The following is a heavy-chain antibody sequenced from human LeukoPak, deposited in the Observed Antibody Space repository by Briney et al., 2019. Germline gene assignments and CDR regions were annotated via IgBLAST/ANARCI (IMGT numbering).Heavy chain of an antibody. CDR2: IYTSGST. V-gene: IGHV4-4*07. J-gene: IGHJ6*03. CDR3: ARVRYYYGSGSSYYYYMDV. Sequence: PSETLSLTCTVSGVSITTYYWSWIRQPAGKGLEWIGRIYTSGSTNYNPSLKSRVTMSVDTSKNQFSLKLSSVTAADTAVYYCARVRYYYGSGSSYYYYMDVWGKGTTVTISS. CDR1: GVSITTYY. D-gene: IGHD3-10*01.